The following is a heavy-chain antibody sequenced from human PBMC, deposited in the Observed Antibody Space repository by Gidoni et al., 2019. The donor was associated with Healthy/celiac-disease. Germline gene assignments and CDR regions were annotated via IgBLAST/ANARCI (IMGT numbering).Heavy chain of an antibody. D-gene: IGHD1-26*01. J-gene: IGHJ4*02. CDR2: INSGNGNT. CDR1: GHTFTSLL. CDR3: ARLGVGAQGARLYYFDY. Sequence: QVQLVQSGAEVKKPGASVKDSFKSPGHTFTSLLMHWVRQAPGQRLEWMGWINSGNGNTKYSQKFQGRVTITRDTSASTAYMELSSLRAEDTAVYYCARLGVGAQGARLYYFDYWGQGTLVTVSS. V-gene: IGHV1-3*01.